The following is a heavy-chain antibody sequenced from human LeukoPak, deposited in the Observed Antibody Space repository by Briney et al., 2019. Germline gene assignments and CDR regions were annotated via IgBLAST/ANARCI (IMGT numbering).Heavy chain of an antibody. Sequence: SVKVSCKASGFTFTSSAMQWVRQARGQRLEWIGWIVVGSGNTNYAQKLQERVTITGDMSTSTAYMELSSLRSEDTAVYYCAAVGGGSSYTPDYWGQGTLVTVSS. J-gene: IGHJ4*02. CDR3: AAVGGGSSYTPDY. CDR1: GFTFTSSA. D-gene: IGHD2-15*01. CDR2: IVVGSGNT. V-gene: IGHV1-58*02.